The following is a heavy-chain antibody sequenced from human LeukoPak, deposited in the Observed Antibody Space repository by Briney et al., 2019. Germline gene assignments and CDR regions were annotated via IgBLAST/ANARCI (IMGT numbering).Heavy chain of an antibody. Sequence: ASVKVSCKASGYTFTSYSINWVRQAPGQGLEWMAWISAYNGNTNYAQKLQGRVTMTTDTSTSTAYMELRSLRSDDTAVYYCAGRFDNDAFDIWGQGTMVTVSS. CDR2: ISAYNGNT. D-gene: IGHD3-9*01. CDR3: AGRFDNDAFDI. J-gene: IGHJ3*02. V-gene: IGHV1-18*01. CDR1: GYTFTSYS.